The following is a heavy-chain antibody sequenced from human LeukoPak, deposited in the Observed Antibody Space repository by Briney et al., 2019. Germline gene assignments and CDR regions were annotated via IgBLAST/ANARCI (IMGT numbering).Heavy chain of an antibody. V-gene: IGHV3-53*01. D-gene: IGHD4-17*01. J-gene: IGHJ4*02. CDR3: SSQDYGDYGDFDY. Sequence: GGSLRLSCAASGFTVSSNYMSWVRQAPGKGLEWVSVIYSDGSTYYADSVRGRFTISRDNSKNTLYLQMNSLRAEDTAVYYCSSQDYGDYGDFDYWGQGTLVTVSS. CDR2: IYSDGST. CDR1: GFTVSSNY.